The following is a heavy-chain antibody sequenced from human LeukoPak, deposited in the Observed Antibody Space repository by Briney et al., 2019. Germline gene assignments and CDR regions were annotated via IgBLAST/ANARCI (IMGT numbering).Heavy chain of an antibody. D-gene: IGHD4-23*01. J-gene: IGHJ5*02. CDR3: VKDRRYAGNSALSWFDP. V-gene: IGHV3-23*01. CDR1: XXTFSNXX. CDR2: XSXXXGFTTST. Sequence: GGSLRLSCAASXXTFSNXXXXXXXXXXXXXXXXVSTXSXXXGFTTSTYCADSXXXRFTISXXXSXNKLYLQMDGPRADDTAVYYCVKDRRYAGNSALSWFDPWGQGTLVTVSS.